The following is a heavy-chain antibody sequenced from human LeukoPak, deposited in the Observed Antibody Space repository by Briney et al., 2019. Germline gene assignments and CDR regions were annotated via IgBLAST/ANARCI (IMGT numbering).Heavy chain of an antibody. CDR1: GYTFTSYG. D-gene: IGHD4-17*01. CDR3: ARDRDGDPLRRDY. J-gene: IGHJ4*02. CDR2: ISAYNGNT. Sequence: ASVKVSCKASGYTFTSYGISWVRQAPGQGLEWMGWISAYNGNTNYAQKLQGRVTMTTDTSTSTAHMELRSLRSDDTAVYYCARDRDGDPLRRDYWGQGTLVTVSS. V-gene: IGHV1-18*01.